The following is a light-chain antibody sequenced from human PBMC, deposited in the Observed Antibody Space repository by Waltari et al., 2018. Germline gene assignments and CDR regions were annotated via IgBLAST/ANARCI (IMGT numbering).Light chain of an antibody. CDR1: SSDVGGYNY. J-gene: IGLJ2*01. CDR2: EVS. V-gene: IGLV2-8*01. Sequence: QPPSASGSPGQSVTISCTGTSSDVGGYNYVSWYQQHPGKAPKLMIYEVSKRPSGVPDRFSGSKSGNTASLTVSGLQAEDEADYYGSSYAGSNDVVFGGGTKLTVL. CDR3: SSYAGSNDVV.